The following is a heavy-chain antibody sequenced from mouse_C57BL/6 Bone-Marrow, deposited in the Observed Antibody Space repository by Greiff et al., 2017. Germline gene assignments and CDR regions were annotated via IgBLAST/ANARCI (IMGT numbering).Heavy chain of an antibody. CDR3: AREFYGSSYAWFAY. V-gene: IGHV1-42*01. CDR2: INPSTGGT. J-gene: IGHJ3*01. Sequence: VHVKQSGPELVKPGASVKISCKASGYSFTGYYMNWVKQSPEKSLEWIGEINPSTGGTTYNQKFKAKATLTVDKSSSTAYMQLKSLTSEDSAVYYCAREFYGSSYAWFAYWGQGTLVTVSA. CDR1: GYSFTGYY. D-gene: IGHD1-1*01.